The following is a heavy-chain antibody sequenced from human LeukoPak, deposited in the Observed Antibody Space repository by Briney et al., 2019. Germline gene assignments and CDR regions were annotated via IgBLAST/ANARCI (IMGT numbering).Heavy chain of an antibody. V-gene: IGHV1-69*05. CDR3: ARDGCSSTSCYGPYNWFDP. J-gene: IGHJ5*02. Sequence: GASVKVSCKASGYTFTSYGISWVRQAPGQGLEWMGGIIPIFGTANYAQKFQGRVTITTDESTSTAYMELSSLRSEDTAVYYSARDGCSSTSCYGPYNWFDPWGQGTLVTVSS. CDR1: GYTFTSYG. CDR2: IIPIFGTA. D-gene: IGHD2-2*01.